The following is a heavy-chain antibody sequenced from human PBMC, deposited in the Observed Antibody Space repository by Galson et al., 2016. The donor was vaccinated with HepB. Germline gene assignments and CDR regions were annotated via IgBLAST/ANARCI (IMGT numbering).Heavy chain of an antibody. CDR1: GGSVSSGNW. CDR2: LFHSGST. J-gene: IGHJ4*02. D-gene: IGHD2-15*01. V-gene: IGHV4-4*02. Sequence: LSLTCTVSGGSVSSGNWWPWVRQPPGKGLEWIGELFHSGSTNYNPSLKSLVTISVDKSKNQFSLNLTSVTAADTAVYYCSRVEGYCSGGRCYAMDYWGQGTLVAVSS. CDR3: SRVEGYCSGGRCYAMDY.